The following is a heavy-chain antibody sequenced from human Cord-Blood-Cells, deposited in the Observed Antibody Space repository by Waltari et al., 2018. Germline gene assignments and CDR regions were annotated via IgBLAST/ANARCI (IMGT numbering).Heavy chain of an antibody. V-gene: IGHV4-59*11. Sequence: QVQLQESGPGLVKPSETLSLTCTVSGGSISSHYWSWIRQPPGKGLEWIGYIYYSGSTNDNPSLKSRVTISVDTSKNQFSLKLSSVTAADTAVYYCAALELDYWGQGTLVTVSS. CDR3: AALELDY. J-gene: IGHJ4*02. CDR1: GGSISSHY. CDR2: IYYSGST.